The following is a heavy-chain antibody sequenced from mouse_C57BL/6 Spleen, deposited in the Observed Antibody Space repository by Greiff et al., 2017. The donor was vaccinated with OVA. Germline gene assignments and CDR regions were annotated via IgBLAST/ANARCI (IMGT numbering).Heavy chain of an antibody. CDR2: IYPRSGNT. V-gene: IGHV1-81*01. J-gene: IGHJ4*01. Sequence: QVQLQQSGAELARPGASVKLSCKASGYTFTSYGISWVKQRTGQGLEWIGEIYPRSGNTYYNEKFKGKATLTADKSSSTAYMELRSLTSEDSAVYYCARNDYSNPYAMDYWGQGTSVTVSS. CDR3: ARNDYSNPYAMDY. D-gene: IGHD2-5*01. CDR1: GYTFTSYG.